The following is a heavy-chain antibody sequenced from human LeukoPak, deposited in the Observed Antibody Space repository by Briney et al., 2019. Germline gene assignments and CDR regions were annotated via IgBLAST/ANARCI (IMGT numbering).Heavy chain of an antibody. V-gene: IGHV4-34*01. CDR3: ARGQELYYYDSSGYYRAFYFDY. CDR1: GGSFSGYY. J-gene: IGHJ4*02. CDR2: INHSGSA. D-gene: IGHD3-22*01. Sequence: SETLSLTCAVYGGSFSGYYWSWIRQPPGKGLEWIGEINHSGSANYNPSLKSRVTISVDTSKNQFSLKLSSVTAADTAVYYCARGQELYYYDSSGYYRAFYFDYWGQGTLVTVSS.